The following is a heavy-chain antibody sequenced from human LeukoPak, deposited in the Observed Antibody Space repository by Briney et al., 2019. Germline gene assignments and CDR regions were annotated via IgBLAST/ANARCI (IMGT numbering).Heavy chain of an antibody. CDR1: GFTFNSYS. Sequence: NPGGSLRLSCAASGFTFNSYSMNRVRQAPGKGLEWVSSISSSSSYIYYADSVKGRFTISRDNAKNSLYLQMNSLRAEDTAVYYRATCSGYYPHFDYWGQGTLVTISS. J-gene: IGHJ4*02. CDR2: ISSSSSYI. D-gene: IGHD3-22*01. CDR3: ATCSGYYPHFDY. V-gene: IGHV3-21*01.